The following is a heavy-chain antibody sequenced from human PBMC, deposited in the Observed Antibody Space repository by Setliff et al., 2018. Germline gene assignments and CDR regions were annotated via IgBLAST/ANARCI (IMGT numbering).Heavy chain of an antibody. Sequence: LSWVRQAPGQGLEWMGWITPYNGQTTYAQRFQGGITMTTDTSTDTAYMELRNLRSDDTAIYFCAKEPAVSLTEAVRRTYYDYAMDAWGQGTTVTVSS. D-gene: IGHD3-9*01. V-gene: IGHV1-18*01. J-gene: IGHJ6*02. CDR3: AKEPAVSLTEAVRRTYYDYAMDA. CDR2: ITPYNGQT.